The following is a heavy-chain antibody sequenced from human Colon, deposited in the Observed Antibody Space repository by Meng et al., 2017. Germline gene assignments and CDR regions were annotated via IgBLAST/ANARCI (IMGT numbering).Heavy chain of an antibody. J-gene: IGHJ5*02. D-gene: IGHD6-19*01. Sequence: QVHPQQGGVGLLKPSETLSLTCAVYGGSFSGYYWSWIRQPPGKGLEWIGEINHSGSTNYNPSLKSRVTISVDTSKNQFSLKLSSVTAADTAVYYCARERLSSGWYGGRWFDPWGQGTLVTVSS. CDR3: ARERLSSGWYGGRWFDP. CDR2: INHSGST. V-gene: IGHV4-34*01. CDR1: GGSFSGYY.